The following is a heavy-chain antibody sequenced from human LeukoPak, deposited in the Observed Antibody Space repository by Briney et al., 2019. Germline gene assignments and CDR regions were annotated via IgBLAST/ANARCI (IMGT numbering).Heavy chain of an antibody. CDR2: INHSGST. J-gene: IGHJ5*02. CDR1: GGSFSGYY. D-gene: IGHD3-10*01. V-gene: IGHV4-34*01. Sequence: PSETLSLTCAVYGGSFSGYYWSWIRQPPGKGLEWIGEINHSGSTNYNPSLKSRVTISVDTSKNQFSLKLSSATAADTAVYYCARLSQGPYRSGSYHRWGQGTLVTVSS. CDR3: ARLSQGPYRSGSYHR.